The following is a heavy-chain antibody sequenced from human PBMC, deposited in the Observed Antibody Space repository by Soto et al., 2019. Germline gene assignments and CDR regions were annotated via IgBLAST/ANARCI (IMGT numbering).Heavy chain of an antibody. Sequence: PSETLSLTCTVSGGSLSSGDYYWSWIRQPPGKGLEWIGYIYYSGSTYYNPSLKSRVTISVDTSKNQFSLKLSSVTAADTAVYYCARVAGTGGWFDPWGQGTLVTVSS. D-gene: IGHD1-1*01. V-gene: IGHV4-30-4*01. J-gene: IGHJ5*02. CDR1: GGSLSSGDYY. CDR3: ARVAGTGGWFDP. CDR2: IYYSGST.